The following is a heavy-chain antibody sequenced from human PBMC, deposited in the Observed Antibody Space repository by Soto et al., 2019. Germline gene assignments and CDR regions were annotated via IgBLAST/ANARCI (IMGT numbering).Heavy chain of an antibody. J-gene: IGHJ6*02. Sequence: PGESLKISCKVSGYSFTSYWIGCVRQMPGKGLEWMGIIYPGDSDTRCSPSFQGQVTISADKSISTAYLQWSSLKASDTAMYYCARTSAAGKYYYGMDVWGQGTTVTVSS. CDR2: IYPGDSDT. CDR1: GYSFTSYW. D-gene: IGHD6-13*01. V-gene: IGHV5-51*01. CDR3: ARTSAAGKYYYGMDV.